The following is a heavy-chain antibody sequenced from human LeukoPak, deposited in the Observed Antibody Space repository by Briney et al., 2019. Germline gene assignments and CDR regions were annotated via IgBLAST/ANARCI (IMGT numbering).Heavy chain of an antibody. CDR1: GFTVSSNY. V-gene: IGHV3-66*03. J-gene: IGHJ5*02. CDR3: ARAAAVSGAFRDNWFDP. D-gene: IGHD6-13*01. Sequence: GGSLRLSCAASGFTVSSNYMSWVRQAPGKGLEWVSVTYSNGRTYYADSVKGRFTISRDISKNTLYLQMNSLRAEDTAVYYCARAAAVSGAFRDNWFDPWGQGTLVTVSS. CDR2: TYSNGRT.